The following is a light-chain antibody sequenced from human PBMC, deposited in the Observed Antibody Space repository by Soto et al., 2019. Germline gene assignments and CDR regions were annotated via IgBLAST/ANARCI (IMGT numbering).Light chain of an antibody. J-gene: IGLJ3*02. CDR2: EVS. V-gene: IGLV2-23*02. CDR3: CSQGDSGTLVE. Sequence: QSVLTQPASVSGSPGQSITISCTGTSSDVGSYNLVSWYQKHPGKAPKLMIYEVSKRPSGVSNRFSGSKSDNTASLTNSGLQAEDEADYYCCSQGDSGTLVEFGGGTKLTVL. CDR1: SSDVGSYNL.